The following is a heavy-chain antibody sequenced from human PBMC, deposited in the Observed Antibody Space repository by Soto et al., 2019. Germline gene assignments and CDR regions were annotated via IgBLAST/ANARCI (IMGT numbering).Heavy chain of an antibody. CDR2: IYYSGST. V-gene: IGHV4-31*03. CDR3: ARQAITYYYDSSGYARAYYFDY. J-gene: IGHJ4*02. D-gene: IGHD3-22*01. CDR1: GGSISSGGYY. Sequence: SETLSLTCTVSGGSISSGGYYWSWIRQHPGKGLEWIGYIYYSGSTYYNPSLKSRVTISVDTSKNQFSLKLRDVTAADTAVYYCARQAITYYYDSSGYARAYYFDYWGQGTLVTVSS.